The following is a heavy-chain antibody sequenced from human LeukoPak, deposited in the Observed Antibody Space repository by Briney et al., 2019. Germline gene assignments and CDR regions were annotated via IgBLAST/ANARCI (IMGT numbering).Heavy chain of an antibody. CDR1: GFTFSSNA. Sequence: GGSLRLSCAASGFTFSSNAMSWVRQAPGKGLEWVSSIRSSDDSTYYADTVKGRFTISRDNTKNSLYLQMNSLRAEDTAVYYCARVFSMSGRGYDNMDVWGKGTSVIISS. V-gene: IGHV3-23*01. CDR3: ARVFSMSGRGYDNMDV. CDR2: IRSSDDST. D-gene: IGHD1-14*01. J-gene: IGHJ6*03.